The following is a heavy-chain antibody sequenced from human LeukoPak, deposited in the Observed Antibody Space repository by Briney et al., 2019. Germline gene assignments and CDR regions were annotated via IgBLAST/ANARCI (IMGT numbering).Heavy chain of an antibody. Sequence: SETLSLTCTVSGGSISSSSYYWGWVRHPPGKGLEWIGSIYYSGSTYYNPSLKSRVPISVDTSKNQCSLKLRSVTAADTAVYYCASGEYDSWRGSFPNDAFDIWGQGTMVTVSS. J-gene: IGHJ3*02. D-gene: IGHD3-3*01. CDR1: GGSISSSSYY. CDR3: ASGEYDSWRGSFPNDAFDI. CDR2: IYYSGST. V-gene: IGHV4-39*01.